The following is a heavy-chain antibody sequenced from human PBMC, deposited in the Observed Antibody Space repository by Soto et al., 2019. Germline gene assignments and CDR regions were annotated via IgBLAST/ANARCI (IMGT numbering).Heavy chain of an antibody. CDR1: GFTFSGYW. D-gene: IGHD2-15*01. CDR3: ARAGYCSGGRCYRRNDY. Sequence: EVQLVESGGGLVQPGGSLRLSCAASGFTFSGYWMTWARQAPGKGLEWVAQMKDDGSEKFYVDSVKGRFTISRDNADNLLYLQMNSLRAEDPAVYFCARAGYCSGGRCYRRNDYWGQGTLVIVSS. V-gene: IGHV3-7*01. J-gene: IGHJ4*02. CDR2: MKDDGSEK.